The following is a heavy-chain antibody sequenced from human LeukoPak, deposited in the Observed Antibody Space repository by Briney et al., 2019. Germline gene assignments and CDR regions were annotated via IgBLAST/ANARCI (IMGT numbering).Heavy chain of an antibody. V-gene: IGHV1-8*01. D-gene: IGHD3-10*01. CDR2: MNPNSGNT. Sequence: ASVKVSCKASGYTFTSYDINWVRQATGQGLEWMGWMNPNSGNTGYAQKFQGRVTMTRNTSMSTAYMELSSLRSEDTAVYYCARTMYYYDSGSYQTLFGYWGQGTLVTVSS. J-gene: IGHJ4*02. CDR1: GYTFTSYD. CDR3: ARTMYYYDSGSYQTLFGY.